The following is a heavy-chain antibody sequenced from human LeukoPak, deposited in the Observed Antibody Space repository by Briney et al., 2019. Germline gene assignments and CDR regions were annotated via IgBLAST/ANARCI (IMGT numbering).Heavy chain of an antibody. CDR1: GGSISSGSYY. D-gene: IGHD4-11*01. CDR3: ARGVNDYSHPWFDP. Sequence: PSETLSLTCTVSGGSISSGSYYWSWIRQPAGKGLEWIGRIYTSGSTNYNPSLKSRVTISVDTSKNQFSLKLSSVTAADTAVYYCARGVNDYSHPWFDPWGQGTLVTVSS. V-gene: IGHV4-61*02. CDR2: IYTSGST. J-gene: IGHJ5*02.